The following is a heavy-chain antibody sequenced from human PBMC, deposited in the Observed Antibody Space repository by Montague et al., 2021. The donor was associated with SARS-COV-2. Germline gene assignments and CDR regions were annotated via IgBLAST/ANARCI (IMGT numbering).Heavy chain of an antibody. V-gene: IGHV4-39*01. J-gene: IGHJ4*02. D-gene: IGHD3-3*01. Sequence: SETLSLTCTVSGGSISTTSYYWGWIRQPPGKGLEWIASIFYSGTTYYNPSLKSRVTISVDTSKNQFSLKLSSVTAADTAVYYCANMGVGRITIFGVVSRGGLDYWGQGTLVTVSS. CDR1: GGSISTTSYY. CDR3: ANMGVGRITIFGVVSRGGLDY. CDR2: IFYSGTT.